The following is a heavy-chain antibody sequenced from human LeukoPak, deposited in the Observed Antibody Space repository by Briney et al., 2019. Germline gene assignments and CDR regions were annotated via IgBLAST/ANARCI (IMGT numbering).Heavy chain of an antibody. CDR2: IYYSGST. V-gene: IGHV4-59*01. D-gene: IGHD3-9*01. J-gene: IGHJ3*02. CDR3: ARDSGYDILTGYSGAFDI. CDR1: GGSISSYY. Sequence: SETLSLTCTVSGGSISSYYWSWIRQPPGKGLEWIGYIYYSGSTNYNPPLKSRVTISVDTSKNQFSLKLSSVTAADTAVYYCARDSGYDILTGYSGAFDIWGQGTMVTVSS.